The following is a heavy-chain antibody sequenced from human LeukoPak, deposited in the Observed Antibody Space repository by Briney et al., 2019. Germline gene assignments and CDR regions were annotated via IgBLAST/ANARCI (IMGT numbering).Heavy chain of an antibody. CDR3: ARNQGYGSGSYYAH. V-gene: IGHV4-59*01. D-gene: IGHD3-10*01. CDR2: IYYSGST. Sequence: SETLSLTCTVSGGSISSYYWSWIRQPPGKVLEWIGYIYYSGSTNYSPSLKSRVTISVDTSKDQFSLKLSSVTAADTAVYYCARNQGYGSGSYYAHWGQGTLVTVSS. CDR1: GGSISSYY. J-gene: IGHJ4*02.